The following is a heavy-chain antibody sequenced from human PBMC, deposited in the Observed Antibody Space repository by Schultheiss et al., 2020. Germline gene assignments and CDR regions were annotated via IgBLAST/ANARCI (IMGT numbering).Heavy chain of an antibody. V-gene: IGHV4-34*01. J-gene: IGHJ6*02. CDR3: ARVLYCRGGNCYSAGMDV. CDR2: INHSVST. D-gene: IGHD2-15*01. Sequence: SETLSLTCAVYGGSFSGYYWSWIRQPPGKGLEWIGEINHSVSTNYNPSLKSRVTISVDTSKNQFSLKLSSVTAADTAVYYCARVLYCRGGNCYSAGMDVWGQGTTVTVSS. CDR1: GGSFSGYY.